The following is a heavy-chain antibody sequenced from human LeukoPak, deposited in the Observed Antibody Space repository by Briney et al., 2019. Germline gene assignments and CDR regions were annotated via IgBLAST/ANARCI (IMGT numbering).Heavy chain of an antibody. D-gene: IGHD3-22*01. J-gene: IGHJ3*01. CDR2: FYSGGST. CDR1: GDSISDSKYF. V-gene: IGHV4-39*07. Sequence: SETLSLTCAAFGDSISDSKYFWGWIRQPPGKGLEWIGNFYSGGSTYYNPSLKSRVAISEDTSGKQFSLRLGSVTAADTALYYCARELRYDNSDSGAFWGQGTVVTVSS. CDR3: ARELRYDNSDSGAF.